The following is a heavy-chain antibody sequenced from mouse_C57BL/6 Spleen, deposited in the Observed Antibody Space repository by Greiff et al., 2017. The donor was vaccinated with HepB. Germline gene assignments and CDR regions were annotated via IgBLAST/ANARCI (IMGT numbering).Heavy chain of an antibody. Sequence: EVMLVESGGGLVKPGGSLKLSCAASGFTFSDYGMHWVRQAPEKGLEWVAYISSGSSTINYADTVKGRFTISRYNAKNTLFLQMTSLRSEDTAMYYCARRYGSSYAMDYWGQGTSVTVSS. D-gene: IGHD1-1*01. CDR1: GFTFSDYG. CDR2: ISSGSSTI. V-gene: IGHV5-17*01. J-gene: IGHJ4*01. CDR3: ARRYGSSYAMDY.